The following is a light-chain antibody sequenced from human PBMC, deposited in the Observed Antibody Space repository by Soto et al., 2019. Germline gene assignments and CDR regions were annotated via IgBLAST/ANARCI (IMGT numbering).Light chain of an antibody. J-gene: IGLJ3*02. Sequence: QSVLTQPASVSVSPGQSITISCTGTSSDIGGYNYVSWYQHHPGKAPKLMIFEVSNRPSGVSSRFSGSKSGNTASLTISGLQAEDEGEYYGSSYTASSTPVFGGGTKLTVL. CDR1: SSDIGGYNY. CDR3: SSYTASSTPV. CDR2: EVS. V-gene: IGLV2-14*01.